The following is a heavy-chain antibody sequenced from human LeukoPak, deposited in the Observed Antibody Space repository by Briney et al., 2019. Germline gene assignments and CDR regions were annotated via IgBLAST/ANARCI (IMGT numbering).Heavy chain of an antibody. Sequence: GGSLRLSCAASGFTFSSYSMNWVRQAPGKGLEWVSSISSSSSYIYYADSVKGRFTISRDNAKNSLYLQMNSLRAEDTAVYSCARDNYDSSGPYYFDYWGQGTLVTVSS. CDR2: ISSSSSYI. J-gene: IGHJ4*02. CDR3: ARDNYDSSGPYYFDY. V-gene: IGHV3-21*01. D-gene: IGHD3-22*01. CDR1: GFTFSSYS.